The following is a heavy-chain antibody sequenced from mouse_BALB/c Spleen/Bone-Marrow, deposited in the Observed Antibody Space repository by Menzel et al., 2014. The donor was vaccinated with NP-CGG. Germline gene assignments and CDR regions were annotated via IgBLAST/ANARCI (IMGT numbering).Heavy chain of an antibody. CDR3: ARGGDYGFMDY. Sequence: QQSGAELVRPGTSVKVSCKASGYAFTNXLXEWVXQRPXXGXXWXXXIXPGSGGTNYNEKFKGKATLTADKSSSTAYXQLXXLTSDDSAVYFCARGGDYGFMDYWGQGTSVTVSS. J-gene: IGHJ4*01. CDR2: IXPGSGGT. D-gene: IGHD1-2*01. CDR1: GYAFTNXL. V-gene: IGHV1-54*03.